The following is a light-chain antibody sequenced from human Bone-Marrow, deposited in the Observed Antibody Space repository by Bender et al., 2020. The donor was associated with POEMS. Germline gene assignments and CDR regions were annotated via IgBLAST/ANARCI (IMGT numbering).Light chain of an antibody. J-gene: IGLJ3*02. Sequence: QSALTQPPSASGSPGQSVTISCTGTSSDVGDYTAVSWYQQHPGKAPKLMIYEVSKRPSGVSNRFSGSKSGNTASLTISGLQAEDEADYYCCSYAGSSTWVFGGGTKLTVL. V-gene: IGLV2-23*02. CDR3: CSYAGSSTWV. CDR1: SSDVGDYTA. CDR2: EVS.